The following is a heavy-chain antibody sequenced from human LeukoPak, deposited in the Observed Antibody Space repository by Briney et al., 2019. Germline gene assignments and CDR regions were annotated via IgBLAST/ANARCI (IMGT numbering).Heavy chain of an antibody. J-gene: IGHJ6*02. CDR1: GFTFSSYA. CDR2: ISYDGSNK. D-gene: IGHD3-3*01. V-gene: IGHV3-30-3*01. Sequence: PGGSLRLSCAASGFTFSSYAMHWVRQAPGKGLEWVAVISYDGSNKYYADSVKGRFTISRDNSKNTLYLQMNSLRAEDTAVYYCAKGVRRFLEWLRRYYYYGMDVWGQGTTVTVSS. CDR3: AKGVRRFLEWLRRYYYYGMDV.